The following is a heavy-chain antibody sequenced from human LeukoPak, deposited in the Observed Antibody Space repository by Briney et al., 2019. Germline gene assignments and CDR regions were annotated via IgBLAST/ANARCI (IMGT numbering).Heavy chain of an antibody. CDR2: IIPIFGTA. J-gene: IGHJ4*02. CDR1: GGTFSSYA. CDR3: ARGLRYFDWSFDY. V-gene: IGHV1-69*06. D-gene: IGHD3-9*01. Sequence: SVKVSCKASGGTFSSYAISWVRQAPGQGLEWMGGIIPIFGTANYAQKFQGRVTITADKSTSTAYMELSSLRSEDTAVYYCARGLRYFDWSFDYWGQGTLVTVSS.